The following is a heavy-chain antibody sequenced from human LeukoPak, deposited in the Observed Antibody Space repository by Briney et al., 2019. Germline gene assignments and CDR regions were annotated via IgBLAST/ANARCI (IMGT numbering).Heavy chain of an antibody. CDR3: ARFRLGSDYYHMDV. J-gene: IGHJ6*03. D-gene: IGHD7-27*01. CDR2: IYYSGST. V-gene: IGHV4-59*01. CDR1: GGSISSYH. Sequence: SETLSLTCTVSGGSISSYHWSWIRQPPGKGLEWIGYIYYSGSTSYNPSLKSRVTISVDTSKNQFSLKLSSVTAADTAVYYCARFRLGSDYYHMDVWGKGTTVTVSS.